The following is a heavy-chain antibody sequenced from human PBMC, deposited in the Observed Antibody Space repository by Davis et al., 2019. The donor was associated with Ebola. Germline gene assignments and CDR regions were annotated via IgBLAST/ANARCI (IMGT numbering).Heavy chain of an antibody. D-gene: IGHD3-22*01. CDR1: GVTFSSYA. CDR3: ARDREDYYESTGYYYNY. J-gene: IGHJ4*02. Sequence: GESLKISCAAPGVTFSSYAMNWVRQAPGKGLEWVSTISGSGESTFYTDSVKGRFTISRDNSKNTLYLQMNSLRAEDTAIYYCARDREDYYESTGYYYNYWGQGTLVTVSS. V-gene: IGHV3-23*01. CDR2: ISGSGEST.